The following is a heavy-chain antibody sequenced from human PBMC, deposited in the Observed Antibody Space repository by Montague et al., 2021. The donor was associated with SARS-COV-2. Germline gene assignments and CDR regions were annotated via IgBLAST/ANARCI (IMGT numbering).Heavy chain of an antibody. CDR3: ARAQNTCVSANCVNYLEV. CDR2: VLHTGST. CDR1: GGSISSFY. J-gene: IGHJ4*02. Sequence: SETLSLTCEVSGGSISSFYWSWFLQSPGKGLEWIGYVLHTGSTKYNPSPMTRVTLSLYKPKNKFSLQTSSVTAADKAVYYCARAQNTCVSANCVNYLEVWGLGALVTVSS. D-gene: IGHD1-1*01. V-gene: IGHV4-59*01.